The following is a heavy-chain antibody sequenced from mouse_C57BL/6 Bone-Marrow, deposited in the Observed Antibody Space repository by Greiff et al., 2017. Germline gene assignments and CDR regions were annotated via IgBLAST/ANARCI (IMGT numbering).Heavy chain of an antibody. Sequence: VQLQQSGAELVRPGASVKLSCTASGFNIKDDYMHWVKPRPEQGLEWIGWIDPENGDTEYASKFQGKATITADTSSNTAYLQLSSLTSEDTAVYYCTTGDYGGVYFDYWGQGTTLTVSS. CDR2: IDPENGDT. V-gene: IGHV14-4*01. J-gene: IGHJ2*01. D-gene: IGHD1-1*01. CDR3: TTGDYGGVYFDY. CDR1: GFNIKDDY.